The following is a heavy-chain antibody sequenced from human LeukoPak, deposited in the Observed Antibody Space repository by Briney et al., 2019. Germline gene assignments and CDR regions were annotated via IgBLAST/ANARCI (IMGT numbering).Heavy chain of an antibody. Sequence: PGGSLRLSCAASRFTFSDYYMSWLRQAPGKGLEWVSYITGSGSTIFYADSVKGRFTISRDNAKHSLFLQMNSLRAEDTAVYYCARNWFDPWGQGTLVTVSS. V-gene: IGHV3-11*01. CDR2: ITGSGSTI. CDR1: RFTFSDYY. CDR3: ARNWFDP. J-gene: IGHJ5*02.